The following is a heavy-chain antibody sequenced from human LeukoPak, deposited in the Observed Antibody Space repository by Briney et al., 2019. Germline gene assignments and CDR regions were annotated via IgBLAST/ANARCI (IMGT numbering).Heavy chain of an antibody. CDR3: ARDLLRSGTFGGVIAPVYYGMDV. Sequence: GRSLRLSCAASGFTFSSYGMHWVRQAPGKGLEWVAVIWYDGSNKYYADSVKGRFTISRDNSKNTLYLQMNSLRAEDTAVYYCARDLLRSGTFGGVIAPVYYGMDVWGQGTTVTVSS. CDR2: IWYDGSNK. CDR1: GFTFSSYG. V-gene: IGHV3-33*01. J-gene: IGHJ6*02. D-gene: IGHD3-16*02.